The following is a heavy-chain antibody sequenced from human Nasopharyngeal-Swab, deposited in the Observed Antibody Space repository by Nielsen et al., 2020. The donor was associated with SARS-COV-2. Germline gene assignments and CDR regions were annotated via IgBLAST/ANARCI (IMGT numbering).Heavy chain of an antibody. CDR3: ARQAPHYDFWSGSAYYMDV. Sequence: GESLKISCKGSGYSFTSYWIGWVRQMPGKGLEWMGIIYPGDSDTRYSSSFQGQVTISADKSISTAYLQWSSLKASDTAMYYCARQAPHYDFWSGSAYYMDVWGKGTTVTVSS. CDR1: GYSFTSYW. V-gene: IGHV5-51*01. D-gene: IGHD3-3*01. J-gene: IGHJ6*03. CDR2: IYPGDSDT.